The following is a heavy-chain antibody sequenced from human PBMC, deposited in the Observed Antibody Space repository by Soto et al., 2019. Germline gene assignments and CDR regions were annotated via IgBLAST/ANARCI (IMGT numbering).Heavy chain of an antibody. CDR2: ISGSGGST. D-gene: IGHD2-2*01. J-gene: IGHJ5*02. Sequence: EVQLLESGGGLVQPGGSLRLSCAASGFTFSSYAMSWVRQAPGKGLEWVSAISGSGGSTYYADSVKGRFTISRDNSKNTLYLKMNSLRAEDTAVYYCAKSTAIVVVPAANFNWFDPWGQGTLVTVSS. CDR3: AKSTAIVVVPAANFNWFDP. CDR1: GFTFSSYA. V-gene: IGHV3-23*01.